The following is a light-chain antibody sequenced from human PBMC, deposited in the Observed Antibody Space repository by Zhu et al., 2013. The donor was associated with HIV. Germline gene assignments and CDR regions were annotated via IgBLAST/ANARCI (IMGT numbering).Light chain of an antibody. CDR1: QGISSA. V-gene: IGKV1D-13*01. CDR2: DAS. Sequence: AIQLTQSPSSLSASVGDRVTVTCRASQGISSALAWYQQKPGKRPTLLIYDASNLDSGVPSRFSGSGSGTDFTLTISSLQPEDFATYYCQQYDDYPDFTFGPGT. CDR3: QQYDDYPDFT. J-gene: IGKJ3*01.